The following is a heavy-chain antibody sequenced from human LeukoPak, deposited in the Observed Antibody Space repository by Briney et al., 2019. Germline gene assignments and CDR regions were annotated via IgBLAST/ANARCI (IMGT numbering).Heavy chain of an antibody. J-gene: IGHJ3*02. V-gene: IGHV3-30*01. CDR1: GFTFSDYP. D-gene: IGHD3-10*01. Sequence: GGSLRLSCAASGFTFSDYPIHWVRQAPGKGLEWVTLISYDGSKEYYADSVKGRFTISRDNSKNTVYLQMNSLSAEDTAVYFCAYGSGSYRVFDIWGQGTMVTVSS. CDR2: ISYDGSKE. CDR3: AYGSGSYRVFDI.